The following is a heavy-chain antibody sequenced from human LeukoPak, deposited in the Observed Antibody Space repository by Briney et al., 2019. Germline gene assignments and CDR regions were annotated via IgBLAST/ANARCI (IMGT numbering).Heavy chain of an antibody. CDR2: TYYSGST. J-gene: IGHJ4*02. CDR1: GGSISSSSYY. CDR3: ARRTVTRGPFDY. Sequence: PSETLSLTCTVSGGSISSSSYYWGWIRQPPGKGLEWIGSTYYSGSTYYNPSLKSRVTISVDTSKNQFSLKLSSVTAADTAVYYCARRTVTRGPFDYWGQGTLVTVSS. V-gene: IGHV4-39*01. D-gene: IGHD4-11*01.